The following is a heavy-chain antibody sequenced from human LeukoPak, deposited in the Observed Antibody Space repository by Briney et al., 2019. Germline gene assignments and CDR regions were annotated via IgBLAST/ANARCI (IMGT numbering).Heavy chain of an antibody. Sequence: GGSLRLSCAASGFTFSKFPMGWVRQAPGRGLEWVSAISASGDVTFYADSLRGRFTISRDNSKSTLYLQMNGLRAEDTAIFYCAKSLSTSAIGTGRAFHIWGQGTRVTVSS. V-gene: IGHV3-23*01. J-gene: IGHJ3*02. CDR1: GFTFSKFP. CDR3: AKSLSTSAIGTGRAFHI. CDR2: ISASGDVT. D-gene: IGHD1-26*01.